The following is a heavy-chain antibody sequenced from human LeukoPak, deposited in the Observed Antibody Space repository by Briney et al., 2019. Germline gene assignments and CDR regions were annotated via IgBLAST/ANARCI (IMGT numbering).Heavy chain of an antibody. D-gene: IGHD6-13*01. CDR3: ARDIAAAGLFFDY. V-gene: IGHV3-7*01. J-gene: IGHJ4*02. CDR2: MKYDGSEK. CDR1: GFAFSSYW. Sequence: PGGPLRLSCAASGFAFSSYWMSWVRQAPGKGLEWVANMKYDGSEKDYVDSVKGRFTISRDNAKNSLYLQMNSLRAEDTAVYYCARDIAAAGLFFDYWGQGTLVTVSS.